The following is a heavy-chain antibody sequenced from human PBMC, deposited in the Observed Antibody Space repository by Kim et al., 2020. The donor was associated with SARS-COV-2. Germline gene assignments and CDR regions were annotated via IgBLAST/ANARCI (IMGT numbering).Heavy chain of an antibody. V-gene: IGHV4-59*08. Sequence: SETLSLTCTVSGGSISSYYWSWIRQPPGKGLEWIGYIYYSGSTNYNPSLKSRVTISVDTSKNQFSLKLTSATAADTAVYYCARQGASDAKWFDPWGQGT. J-gene: IGHJ5*02. D-gene: IGHD3-16*01. CDR1: GGSISSYY. CDR2: IYYSGST. CDR3: ARQGASDAKWFDP.